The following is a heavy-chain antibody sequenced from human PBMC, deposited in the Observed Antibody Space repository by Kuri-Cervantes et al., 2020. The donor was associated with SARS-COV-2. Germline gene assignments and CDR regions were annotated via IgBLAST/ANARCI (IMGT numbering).Heavy chain of an antibody. CDR3: ATHDSRGYYYDY. CDR2: ISSSGSTI. V-gene: IGHV3-11*01. CDR1: GFTFSDYY. D-gene: IGHD3-22*01. Sequence: GESLKISCAASGFTFSDYYMSWIRQAPGKGLEWVSYISSSGSTIYYADSAKGRFTISRDNAKNSLYLQMNSLRAEDTAVYYCATHDSRGYYYDYWGQGTLVTVSS. J-gene: IGHJ4*02.